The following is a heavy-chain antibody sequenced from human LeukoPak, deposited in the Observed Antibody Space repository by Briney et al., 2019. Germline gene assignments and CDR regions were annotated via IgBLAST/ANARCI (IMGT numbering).Heavy chain of an antibody. V-gene: IGHV4-30-2*06. J-gene: IGHJ5*02. Sequence: PSETLSLTCTVSGGSISSGTYYYSWIRQSPGKGLEWIGYIYHSGNTFYNPSLKSRVTLSEDRSKNQFSLRLNSVTAADTAVYYCARSGGSGSYYFTDWFDPWGQGTLVAVSS. CDR2: IYHSGNT. CDR1: GGSISSGTYY. D-gene: IGHD3-10*01. CDR3: ARSGGSGSYYFTDWFDP.